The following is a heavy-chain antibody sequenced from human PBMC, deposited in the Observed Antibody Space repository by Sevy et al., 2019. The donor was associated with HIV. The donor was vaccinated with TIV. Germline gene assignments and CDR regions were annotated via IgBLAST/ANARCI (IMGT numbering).Heavy chain of an antibody. CDR2: LSYDGSTK. CDR1: GFTFSAHA. V-gene: IGHV3-30-3*01. J-gene: IGHJ4*02. Sequence: GGSLRLSCAASGFTFSAHAMHWVRQGPGKGLEWVALLSYDGSTKYYAHSVKGRFTISRDNSKNTLYLQMDSLRTEDTAVYYCAREGGYSINWSPFYWGQGTLVTVSS. CDR3: AREGGYSINWSPFY. D-gene: IGHD1-20*01.